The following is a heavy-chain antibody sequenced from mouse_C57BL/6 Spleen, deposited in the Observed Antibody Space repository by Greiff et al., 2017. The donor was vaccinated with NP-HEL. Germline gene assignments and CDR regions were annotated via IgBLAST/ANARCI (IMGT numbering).Heavy chain of an antibody. D-gene: IGHD2-3*01. V-gene: IGHV1-69*01. CDR1: GYTFTSYW. CDR2: IDPSDSYT. J-gene: IGHJ3*01. CDR3: ARRGGGYYVAY. Sequence: QVQLKQPGAELVMPGASVKLSCKASGYTFTSYWMHWVKQRPGQGLEWIGEIDPSDSYTNYNQKFKGKSTLTVDKSSSTAYMQLSSLTSEDSAVYYCARRGGGYYVAYWGQGTLVTVSA.